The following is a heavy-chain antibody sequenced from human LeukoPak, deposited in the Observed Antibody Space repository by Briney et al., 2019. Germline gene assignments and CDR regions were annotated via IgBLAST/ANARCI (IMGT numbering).Heavy chain of an antibody. CDR2: IYHSGST. CDR1: GGSISSGGYY. D-gene: IGHD4-17*01. V-gene: IGHV4-30-2*01. CDR3: ARDKGGDDYGDQSPDY. J-gene: IGHJ4*02. Sequence: SQTLSLTCTVSGGSISSGGYYWSWIRQPPGKGLEWIGYIYHSGSTYYNPSLKSRVTISVDRSKNQFSLKLSSVTAADTAVYYCARDKGGDDYGDQSPDYWGQGTLVTVSS.